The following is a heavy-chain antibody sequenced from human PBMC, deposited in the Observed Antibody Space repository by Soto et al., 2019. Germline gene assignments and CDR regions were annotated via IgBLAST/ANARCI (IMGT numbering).Heavy chain of an antibody. Sequence: SETLSLTCTVSGYSISSYYWSWIRQPPGKGLEWIGYIYYSGSTNYNPSLKSRVTISVDTSKNQFSLKLSSVTAADTAVYYCAITVTTGSILNYYYYYGMDVWGQGTTVTVSS. D-gene: IGHD4-4*01. CDR3: AITVTTGSILNYYYYYGMDV. V-gene: IGHV4-59*08. CDR2: IYYSGST. CDR1: GYSISSYY. J-gene: IGHJ6*02.